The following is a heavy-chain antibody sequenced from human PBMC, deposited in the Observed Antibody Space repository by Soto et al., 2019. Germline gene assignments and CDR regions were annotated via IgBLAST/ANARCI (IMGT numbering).Heavy chain of an antibody. CDR3: ARDARVFGVGNYYYYYGMDV. J-gene: IGHJ6*02. D-gene: IGHD3-3*01. Sequence: SETLSLTCTVSGGSISSGDYYWSWIRQPPGKGLEWIGYIYYSGSTYYNPSLKSRVTISVDTSKNQFSLKLSPVTAADTAVYYCARDARVFGVGNYYYYYGMDVWGQGTTVTVSS. CDR2: IYYSGST. V-gene: IGHV4-30-4*01. CDR1: GGSISSGDYY.